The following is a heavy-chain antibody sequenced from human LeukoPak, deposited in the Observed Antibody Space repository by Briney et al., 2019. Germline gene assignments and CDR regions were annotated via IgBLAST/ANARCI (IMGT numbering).Heavy chain of an antibody. CDR2: MSYDGINK. CDR3: ARGLYNYDRSGYPH. CDR1: GFTFKNYA. Sequence: GGSLRLSCVASGFTFKNYAMHWVRQAPGKGLEWVAVMSYDGINKYYADSVKGRFTISRDNSKTTLYLQMNSLRAEDTAVYYCARGLYNYDRSGYPHWGQGTLVTVSS. D-gene: IGHD3-22*01. J-gene: IGHJ4*02. V-gene: IGHV3-30-3*01.